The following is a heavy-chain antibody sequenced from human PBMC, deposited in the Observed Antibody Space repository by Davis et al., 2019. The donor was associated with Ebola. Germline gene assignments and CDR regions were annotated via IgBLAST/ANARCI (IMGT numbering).Heavy chain of an antibody. D-gene: IGHD3-10*01. CDR2: IKSDGSQK. V-gene: IGHV3-7*01. CDR3: AKSVYGSGST. J-gene: IGHJ4*02. Sequence: GESLKISCVASGFTLSSYWKSWVRQAPGKGLEWVSNIKSDGSQKYYVGSVKGRFTISRDNAKNSLYLQMNSLRAEDTAIYYCAKSVYGSGSTWGKGTLVTVSS. CDR1: GFTLSSYW.